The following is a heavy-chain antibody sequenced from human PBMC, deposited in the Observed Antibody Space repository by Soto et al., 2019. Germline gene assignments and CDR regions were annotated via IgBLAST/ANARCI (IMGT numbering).Heavy chain of an antibody. Sequence: SETLSLTCTVSGGSISSGGYYWSWIRQHPGKGLEWIGYIYYSGSTYYNPSLKSRVTISVDTSKNQFSLKLSSVTAADTAVYYCARSNSVATIINWFDPWGQGTLVTVSS. CDR2: IYYSGST. CDR3: ARSNSVATIINWFDP. CDR1: GGSISSGGYY. J-gene: IGHJ5*02. D-gene: IGHD5-12*01. V-gene: IGHV4-31*03.